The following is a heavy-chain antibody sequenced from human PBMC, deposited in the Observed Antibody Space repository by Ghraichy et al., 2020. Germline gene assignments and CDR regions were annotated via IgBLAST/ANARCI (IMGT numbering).Heavy chain of an antibody. CDR2: INHSGST. D-gene: IGHD6-13*01. V-gene: IGHV4-34*01. CDR1: GGSFSGYY. CDR3: ARGGRGTDSSSWSDGGFDY. Sequence: SETLSLTCAVYGGSFSGYYWSWIRQPPGKGLEWIGEINHSGSTNYNPSLKSRVTISVDTSKNQFSLKLSSVTAADTAVYYCARGGRGTDSSSWSDGGFDYWGQGTLVTVSS. J-gene: IGHJ4*02.